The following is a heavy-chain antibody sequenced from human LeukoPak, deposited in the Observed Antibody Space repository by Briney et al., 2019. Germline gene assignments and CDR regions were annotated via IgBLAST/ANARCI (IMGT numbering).Heavy chain of an antibody. D-gene: IGHD1-26*01. CDR2: IIPIFGTA. J-gene: IGHJ4*02. CDR3: AREGAPSYFDY. CDR1: GFTFSSYA. V-gene: IGHV1-69*01. Sequence: GGSLRLSCAASGFTFSSYAISWVRQAPGQGLEWMGGIIPIFGTANYAQKFQGRVTITADESTSTAYMELSSLRSEDTAVYYCAREGAPSYFDYWGQGTLVTVSS.